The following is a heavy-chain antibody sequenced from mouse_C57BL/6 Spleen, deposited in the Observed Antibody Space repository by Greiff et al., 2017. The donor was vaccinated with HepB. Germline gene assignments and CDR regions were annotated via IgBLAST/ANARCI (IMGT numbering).Heavy chain of an antibody. CDR1: EYEFPSHD. CDR3: ADYDRYYAMDY. CDR2: INSDGGST. D-gene: IGHD2-4*01. Sequence: DVKLVESGGGLVQPGESLKLSCESNEYEFPSHDMSWVRKTPEKRLELVAAINSDGGSTYYPDTMERRFIISRDNTKKTLYLQMSSLRSEDTALYYCADYDRYYAMDYWGQGTSVTVSS. V-gene: IGHV5-2*01. J-gene: IGHJ4*01.